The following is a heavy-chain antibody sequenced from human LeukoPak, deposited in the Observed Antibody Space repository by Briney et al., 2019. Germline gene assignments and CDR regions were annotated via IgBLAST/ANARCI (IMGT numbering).Heavy chain of an antibody. J-gene: IGHJ4*02. D-gene: IGHD6-13*01. CDR3: AIIPEYTSTWYFVY. V-gene: IGHV3-23*01. Sequence: GGSLRLSCTASGFTVSRNEMRWVRQAPGKGLDWVSGISGSGGTTYYADSVKGRFTISRDNSKNTLYLQMNSLRAEDTAVYYCAIIPEYTSTWYFVYWGQGTLVTVSS. CDR1: GFTVSRNE. CDR2: ISGSGGTT.